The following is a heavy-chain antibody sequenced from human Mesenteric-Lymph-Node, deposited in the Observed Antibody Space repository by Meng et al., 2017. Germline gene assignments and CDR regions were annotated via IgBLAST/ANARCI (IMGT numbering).Heavy chain of an antibody. Sequence: GESLKISCAASGFTFSSYEMNWVRQAPGKGLEWVSYISSSGSTIYYADSVKGRFTISRDNAKNSLYLQMNSLRAEDTAVYYCARDRAHYDILTGYYFRYFDYWGQGTLVTVSS. D-gene: IGHD3-9*01. CDR3: ARDRAHYDILTGYYFRYFDY. CDR2: ISSSGSTI. CDR1: GFTFSSYE. J-gene: IGHJ4*02. V-gene: IGHV3-48*03.